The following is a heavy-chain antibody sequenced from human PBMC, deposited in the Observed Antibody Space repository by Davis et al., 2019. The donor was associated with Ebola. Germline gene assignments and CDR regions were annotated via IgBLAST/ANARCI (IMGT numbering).Heavy chain of an antibody. CDR3: ARRGYYYDSSGYYAGGMDV. CDR2: IYYSGST. V-gene: IGHV4-59*04. D-gene: IGHD3-22*01. CDR1: GGSISSYH. Sequence: SETLSLTCTVSGGSISSYHWSWIRQPPGKGLEWIGSIYYSGSTYYNPSLKRRVTISVDTSKNQFSLKLSSVTAADTAVYYCARRGYYYDSSGYYAGGMDVWGQGTTVTVSS. J-gene: IGHJ6*02.